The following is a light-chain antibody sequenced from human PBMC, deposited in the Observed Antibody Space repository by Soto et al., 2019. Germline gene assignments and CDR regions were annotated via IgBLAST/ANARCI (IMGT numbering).Light chain of an antibody. J-gene: IGKJ1*01. CDR2: KAS. V-gene: IGKV1-5*03. CDR1: QSFSSW. Sequence: DIQMTQSPSTLSASVGDRVTITCRASQSFSSWLDWYQQKPGKAPKLLIYKASSLESGVPSRFSGSGSGTEFPLTFSWLQRDDFATYYCQQYNTYTWTFGQGTKVELK. CDR3: QQYNTYTWT.